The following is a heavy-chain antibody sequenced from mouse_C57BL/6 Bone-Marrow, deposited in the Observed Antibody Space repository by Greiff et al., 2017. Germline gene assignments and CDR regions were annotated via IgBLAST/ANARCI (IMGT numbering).Heavy chain of an antibody. CDR2: IYPRSGNT. CDR1: GYTFTSYG. V-gene: IGHV1-81*01. Sequence: QVQLQQPGAELVRPGTSVKLSCKASGYTFTSYGISWVKQRTGQGLEWIGEIYPRSGNTYYNEKFKGKATLTADKSSSTAYMELRSLTSEDSAVYFCARRQLKPWFAYWGQGTLVTVSA. D-gene: IGHD3-2*02. CDR3: ARRQLKPWFAY. J-gene: IGHJ3*01.